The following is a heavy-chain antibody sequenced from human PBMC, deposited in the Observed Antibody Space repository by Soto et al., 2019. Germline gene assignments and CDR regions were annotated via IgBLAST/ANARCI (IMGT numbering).Heavy chain of an antibody. CDR1: GGSISSSSYY. V-gene: IGHV4-39*01. J-gene: IGHJ4*02. CDR3: ARPQGNYRGFDY. CDR2: IYYSGST. D-gene: IGHD3-10*01. Sequence: QLQLQESGPGLVKPSETLSLTCTVSGGSISSSSYYWGWIRQPPGKGLEWIGSIYYSGSTYYNPSLKSRVPISVDTSKNQFSLKLSSVTAADTAVYYCARPQGNYRGFDYWGQGTLVTVSS.